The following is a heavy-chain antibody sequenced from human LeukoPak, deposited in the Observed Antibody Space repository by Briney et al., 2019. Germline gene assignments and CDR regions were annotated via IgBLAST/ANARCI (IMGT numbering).Heavy chain of an antibody. CDR2: IIPIFGTA. CDR3: AARITPFGGVREYYFDY. V-gene: IGHV1-69*01. CDR1: GGTFSSYA. Sequence: GSSVKVSCKASGGTFSSYAISWVRQAPGQGLEWMGGIIPIFGTANYAQKFQGRVTITADESTSTAYMELSSLRSEDTAVYYCAARITPFGGVREYYFDYWGQGTLVTVSS. D-gene: IGHD3-16*01. J-gene: IGHJ4*02.